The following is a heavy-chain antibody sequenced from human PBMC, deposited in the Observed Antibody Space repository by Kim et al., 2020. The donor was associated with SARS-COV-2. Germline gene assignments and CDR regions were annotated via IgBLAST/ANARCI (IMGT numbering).Heavy chain of an antibody. V-gene: IGHV4-39*01. J-gene: IGHJ3*02. CDR3: WSQGIRGRRGYLGVFD. Sequence: SETLSLTCTVSGGSISSSSYYCGWIRQPPGKGLACIGSMCCSGSTNYNQSLQSRVTIYVDTYKIQFSLKLRTVTAADTAVYYCWSQGIRGRRGYLGVFD. CDR1: GGSISSSSYY. CDR2: MCCSGST. D-gene: IGHD3-16*01.